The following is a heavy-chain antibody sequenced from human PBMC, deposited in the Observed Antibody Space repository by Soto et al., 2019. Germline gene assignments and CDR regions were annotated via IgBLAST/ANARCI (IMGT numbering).Heavy chain of an antibody. CDR2: ISYTGSA. CDR1: GGSINYSY. V-gene: IGHV4-59*01. J-gene: IGHJ6*02. D-gene: IGHD4-17*01. CDR3: ARVNYGDYYYGTDV. Sequence: SSETLSLTCTVSGGSINYSYWTWIRQPPGKGLEWIGYISYTGSANYNASLKSRLTISVDTSKNQFSLKLSSVTAADTALYYCARVNYGDYYYGTDVWGQGTTVTVSS.